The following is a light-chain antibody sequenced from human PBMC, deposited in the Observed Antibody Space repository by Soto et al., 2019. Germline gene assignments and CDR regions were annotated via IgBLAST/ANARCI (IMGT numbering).Light chain of an antibody. CDR3: QQYGNSPMYT. CDR2: STS. V-gene: IGKV3-20*01. CDR1: QSVSASY. Sequence: ESVLTQSPGTLSLSPGETATLSCRAGQSVSASYLAWYQQGPGQAPRLLIYSTSSRATGIPDRFSGSGSGTDFTLTISRLEPEDFAVYYCQQYGNSPMYTFGQGTKLEIK. J-gene: IGKJ2*01.